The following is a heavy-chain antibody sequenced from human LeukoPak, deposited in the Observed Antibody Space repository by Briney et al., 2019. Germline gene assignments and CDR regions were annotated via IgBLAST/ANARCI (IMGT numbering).Heavy chain of an antibody. CDR3: ARVPRSYYYYYYMDV. Sequence: SETLSLTCIVSGGSISNGDYYWSWIRQPPGKGLEWIGYIYYTGTTYYNPSLKSRVTISADTSKNQFSLKLSSVTAADTAVYYCARVPRSYYYYYYMDVWGKGTTVTVSS. J-gene: IGHJ6*03. CDR2: IYYTGTT. CDR1: GGSISNGDYY. V-gene: IGHV4-30-4*02.